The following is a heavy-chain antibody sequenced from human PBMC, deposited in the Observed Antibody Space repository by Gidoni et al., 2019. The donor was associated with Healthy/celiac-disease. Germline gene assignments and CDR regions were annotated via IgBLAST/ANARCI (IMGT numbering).Heavy chain of an antibody. D-gene: IGHD3-3*01. CDR2: FDPEDGET. Sequence: QVQLVQSGAELKKPGASVKVSCQVSGYTLTELSMPWVRQAPGKGLEWMGVFDPEDGETIYAQKFQGRVTMTEDTSTDTAYRELSSLRSEDTAVYYCATGTIFGVVTHDYYYYGMDVWGQGTTVTVSS. J-gene: IGHJ6*02. CDR3: ATGTIFGVVTHDYYYYGMDV. CDR1: GYTLTELS. V-gene: IGHV1-24*01.